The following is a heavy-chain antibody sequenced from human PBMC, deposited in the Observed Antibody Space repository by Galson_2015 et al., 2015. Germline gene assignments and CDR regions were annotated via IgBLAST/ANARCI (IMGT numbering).Heavy chain of an antibody. J-gene: IGHJ2*01. CDR1: GDSVSSSSAA. CDR3: ARSRGYFDL. Sequence: CAISGDSVSSSSAAWHWIRQSPSRGLEWLGRTYHRSKWYNDYAESVTSRITINPDTSENQFSLQLNSVTPEDTAVYYCARSRGYFDLWGRGTLVTVSS. CDR2: TYHRSKWYN. D-gene: IGHD5/OR15-5a*01. V-gene: IGHV6-1*01.